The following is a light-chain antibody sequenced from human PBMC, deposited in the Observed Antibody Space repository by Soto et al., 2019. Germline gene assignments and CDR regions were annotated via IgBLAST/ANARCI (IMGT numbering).Light chain of an antibody. CDR2: NNN. Sequence: QSVLTQPPSASGTPGQRVTISCSGSTSNIRSNTVNWYQQLPGTAPKLLIYNNNHRPSGVPDRISGSKSGTTASLAISGLQAEDEADYYCAAWDDSLNGVVFGGGTKLTVL. J-gene: IGLJ2*01. CDR3: AAWDDSLNGVV. V-gene: IGLV1-44*01. CDR1: TSNIRSNT.